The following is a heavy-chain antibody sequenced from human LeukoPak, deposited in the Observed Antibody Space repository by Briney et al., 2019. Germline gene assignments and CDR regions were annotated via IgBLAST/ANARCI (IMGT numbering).Heavy chain of an antibody. Sequence: PGGSLRLSCAASGFTFSSYWMHWVRQAPGKGLVWVSRINSDGSSIMYADSVKGQFTISRDNSKNTLYLQMNSLRAEDTAIYYCAKRGAEVGTTVAPGDYWGQGTLVTVSS. CDR2: INSDGSSI. J-gene: IGHJ4*02. CDR3: AKRGAEVGTTVAPGDY. V-gene: IGHV3-74*03. D-gene: IGHD1-26*01. CDR1: GFTFSSYW.